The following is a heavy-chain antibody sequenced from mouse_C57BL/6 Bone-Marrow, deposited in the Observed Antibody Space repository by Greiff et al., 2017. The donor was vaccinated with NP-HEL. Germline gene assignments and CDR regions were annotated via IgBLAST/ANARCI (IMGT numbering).Heavy chain of an antibody. Sequence: EVMLVESEGGLVQPGSSMKLSCTASGFTFSDYYMAWVRQVPEKGLEWVANINYDGSSTYYLDSLKSRFIISRENAKNILYLQMSSLKSEDTATYYCARDSYDYGFAYWGQGTLVTVSA. CDR1: GFTFSDYY. D-gene: IGHD2-4*01. CDR2: INYDGSST. V-gene: IGHV5-16*01. J-gene: IGHJ3*01. CDR3: ARDSYDYGFAY.